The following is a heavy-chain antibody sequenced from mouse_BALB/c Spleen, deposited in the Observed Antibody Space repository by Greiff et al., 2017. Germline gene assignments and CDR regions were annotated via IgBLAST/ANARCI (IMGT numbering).Heavy chain of an antibody. CDR3: AREGTTVVAHYYAMDY. CDR2: IAPGRGST. CDR1: GYTFTSYW. J-gene: IGHJ4*01. D-gene: IGHD1-1*01. Sequence: DLVKPGASVKLSCKASGYTFTSYWINWIKQRPGQGLEWIGRIAPGRGSTYYNEMFKGKATLTVDTSSSTAYIQLSSLSSEDSAVYFCAREGTTVVAHYYAMDYWGQGTSVTVSS. V-gene: IGHV1S41*01.